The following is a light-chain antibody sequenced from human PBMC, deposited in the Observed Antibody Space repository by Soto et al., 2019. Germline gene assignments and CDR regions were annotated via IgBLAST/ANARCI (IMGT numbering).Light chain of an antibody. Sequence: QSALTQPASVSGSPGQSITISCTGTSSDVGGYNYVSWYQQHSGKAPKLMIYDVTHRPSGVSNRFSGYKSGNTASLTISGLQAEDEADYYCSSYTSSSTLVVFGGGTKVTVL. CDR1: SSDVGGYNY. J-gene: IGLJ2*01. CDR2: DVT. CDR3: SSYTSSSTLVV. V-gene: IGLV2-14*01.